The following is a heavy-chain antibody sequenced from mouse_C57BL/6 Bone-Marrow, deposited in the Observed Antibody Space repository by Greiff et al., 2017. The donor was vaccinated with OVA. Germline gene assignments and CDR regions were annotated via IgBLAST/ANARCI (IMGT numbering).Heavy chain of an antibody. CDR3: ARGTGFDY. V-gene: IGHV1-31*01. J-gene: IGHJ2*01. Sequence: VQLQQSGPELVKPGASVTISCKASGYSFTGYYMHWVKQSHGTILDWIGYIYPYNGVSSYNQKFKGKATLTVDKSSSTAYMELRSRTYADAAVYYGARGTGFDYWGQGTTLTVSS. CDR1: GYSFTGYY. CDR2: IYPYNGVS. D-gene: IGHD3-3*01.